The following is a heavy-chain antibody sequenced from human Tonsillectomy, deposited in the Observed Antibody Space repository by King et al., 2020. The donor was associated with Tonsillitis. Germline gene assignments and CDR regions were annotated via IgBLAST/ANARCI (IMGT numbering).Heavy chain of an antibody. CDR2: VSYDGSSI. Sequence: VQLVESGGGVVQPGRSLRLSCAASGFIFSNYAMHWVRQAPGKGLEWVAVVSYDGSSIHYADSVKDRFTISRANSMNTLYLQMNSLRAEDTAVYYCARDPYFYDSSGYEGGYFDYWGPGTLVTVSS. CDR3: ARDPYFYDSSGYEGGYFDY. CDR1: GFIFSNYA. V-gene: IGHV3-30-3*01. D-gene: IGHD3-22*01. J-gene: IGHJ4*02.